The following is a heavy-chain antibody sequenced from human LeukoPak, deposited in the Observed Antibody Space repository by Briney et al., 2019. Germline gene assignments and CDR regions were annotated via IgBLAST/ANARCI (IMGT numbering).Heavy chain of an antibody. CDR3: AREFQSGYSYGYSDY. J-gene: IGHJ4*02. CDR2: INPNSGGT. CDR1: RYTFTGYY. V-gene: IGHV1-2*02. D-gene: IGHD5-18*01. Sequence: ASVKVSCKASRYTFTGYYMHWVRQAPGQGLEWMGWINPNSGGTNYAQKFQGRVTMTRDTSISTAYMELSRLRSDDTAVYYCAREFQSGYSYGYSDYWGQGTLVTVSS.